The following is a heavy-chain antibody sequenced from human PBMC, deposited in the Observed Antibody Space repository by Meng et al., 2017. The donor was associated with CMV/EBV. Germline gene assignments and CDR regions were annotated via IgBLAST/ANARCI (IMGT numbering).Heavy chain of an antibody. CDR1: GFTVSSNY. CDR3: ARVGSGSQAGFIFHAFDI. J-gene: IGHJ3*02. D-gene: IGHD1-26*01. Sequence: GGSLRLSCAASGFTVSSNYMSWVRQAPGKGLEWVSVIYSGGSTYYADSVKGRFTISRDNSKNTLYLQMNSLRAEDTAVYYCARVGSGSQAGFIFHAFDIWGQGTMVTVSS. CDR2: IYSGGST. V-gene: IGHV3-53*01.